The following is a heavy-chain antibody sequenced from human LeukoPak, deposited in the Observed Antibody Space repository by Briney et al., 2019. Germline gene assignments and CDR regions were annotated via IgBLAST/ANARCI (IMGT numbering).Heavy chain of an antibody. J-gene: IGHJ3*02. D-gene: IGHD3-22*01. Sequence: SETLSLTCTVSGGSISSYYWSWIRQPPGKGLEWIGYIYYSGSTNYNPSLKSRVTISVDTSKNQFSMKLSSVTAADTAVYYCASTYYYDSSGYYYGRGNAFDIWGQGTMVTVSS. CDR3: ASTYYYDSSGYYYGRGNAFDI. CDR2: IYYSGST. V-gene: IGHV4-59*01. CDR1: GGSISSYY.